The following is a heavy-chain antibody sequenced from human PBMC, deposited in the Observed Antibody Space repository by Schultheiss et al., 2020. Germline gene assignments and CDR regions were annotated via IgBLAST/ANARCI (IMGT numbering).Heavy chain of an antibody. D-gene: IGHD2-2*01. CDR2: IYYSGST. J-gene: IGHJ4*02. V-gene: IGHV4-34*09. Sequence: SETLSLTCAVYGGSFSGYYWSWIRQPPGKGLEWIGYIYYSGSTYYNPSLKSRVTISVDTSKNQFSLKLSSVTAADTAVYYCARELVVPAAMYDYWGQGTLVTVSS. CDR3: ARELVVPAAMYDY. CDR1: GGSFSGYY.